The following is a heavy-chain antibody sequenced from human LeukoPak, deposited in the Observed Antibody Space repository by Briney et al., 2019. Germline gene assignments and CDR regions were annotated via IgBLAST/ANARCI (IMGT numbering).Heavy chain of an antibody. D-gene: IGHD2-2*01. J-gene: IGHJ4*02. V-gene: IGHV4-34*01. CDR2: INHSGST. CDR1: GGSVSGYY. CDR3: ARSTWNFAY. Sequence: SETLSLTCAVYGGSVSGYYWSWIRQPPGKGLEWIGEINHSGSTNYNPSLKSRVTISVDTSKNQFSLKLSSVTAADTAVYYCARSTWNFAYWGQGSLPTVSS.